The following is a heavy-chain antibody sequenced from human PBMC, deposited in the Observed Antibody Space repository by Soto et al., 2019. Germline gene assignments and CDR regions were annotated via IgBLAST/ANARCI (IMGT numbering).Heavy chain of an antibody. CDR3: ARDQTTGKGGLRYFDL. V-gene: IGHV3-21*01. J-gene: IGHJ2*01. D-gene: IGHD3-10*01. CDR1: GFTFSSYS. Sequence: GGSLRLSCAASGFTFSSYSMNWVRQAPGKGLEWVSSISSSSSYIYYADSVKGRFTISRDNAKNSLYLQMNSLRAEDTAVYYCARDQTTGKGGLRYFDLWGRGTLVTVSS. CDR2: ISSSSSYI.